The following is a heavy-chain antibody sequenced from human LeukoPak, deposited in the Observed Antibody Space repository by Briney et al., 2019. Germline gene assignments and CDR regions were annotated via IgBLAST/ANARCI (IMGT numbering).Heavy chain of an antibody. CDR3: AREHCSSTSCSYFDY. J-gene: IGHJ4*02. CDR2: SSSSGSTI. Sequence: GGSLRLSCAASGFTFSSYEMNWVHQAPGKGLEWVSYSSSSGSTIYYADSVKGRFTISRDNAKNSLYLQMNSLRAEDTAVYYCAREHCSSTSCSYFDYWGQGTLVTVSS. CDR1: GFTFSSYE. D-gene: IGHD2-2*01. V-gene: IGHV3-48*03.